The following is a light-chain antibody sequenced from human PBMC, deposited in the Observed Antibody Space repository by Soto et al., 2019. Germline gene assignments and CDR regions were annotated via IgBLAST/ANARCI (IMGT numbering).Light chain of an antibody. V-gene: IGKV1-9*01. J-gene: IGKJ2*01. CDR3: QQLNSYPRT. Sequence: DIPLTQSPSFLSASVGDRVTITCRASQGISSYLAWYQQRPGKAPKLLNYAASTLQSGVPSRFSGSGSGTEFTLTISSLQPEDFATFYCQQLNSYPRTFGQGTKLEIK. CDR1: QGISSY. CDR2: AAS.